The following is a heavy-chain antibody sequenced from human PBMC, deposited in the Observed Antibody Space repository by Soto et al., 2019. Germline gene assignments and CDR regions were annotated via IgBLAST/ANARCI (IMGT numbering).Heavy chain of an antibody. D-gene: IGHD3-9*01. Sequence: QITLKESGPTLVRPTQTLTLTCAFSGFSLSTSGVGVGWIRQPPGKALEGLAVIYWDDSKHYSPSLRSRLTITKDTSKNQVVLTMTNMDPMDTGTYYCAHKGPEDWPLDYWGQGTLVTVSS. CDR3: AHKGPEDWPLDY. CDR2: IYWDDSK. J-gene: IGHJ4*02. V-gene: IGHV2-5*02. CDR1: GFSLSTSGVG.